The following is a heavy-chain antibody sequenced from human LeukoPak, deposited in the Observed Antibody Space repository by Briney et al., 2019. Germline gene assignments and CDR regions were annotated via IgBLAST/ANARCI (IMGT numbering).Heavy chain of an antibody. CDR3: ARDLAS. V-gene: IGHV3-23*01. CDR2: ISASGGST. J-gene: IGHJ5*02. CDR1: GFTFSNYA. Sequence: GGSLRLTCASSGFTFSNYAMSWVRQGPGKGLEWVSAISASGGSTYHADSVKGRVTISRDNSKNTVYLQMNSLRAEDTAVYYCARDLASWGQGTLVTVSS.